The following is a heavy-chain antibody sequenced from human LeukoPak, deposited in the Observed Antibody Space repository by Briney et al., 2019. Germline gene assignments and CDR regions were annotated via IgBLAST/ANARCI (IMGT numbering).Heavy chain of an antibody. D-gene: IGHD6-19*01. J-gene: IGHJ4*02. Sequence: GTSLRLSCTASGFTFSSYAMHWVRQAPGKGLEWEAVVSYDGSNKYYADSVKGRFTISRDNSKNTLYLQMNSLRAEDTAVYYCAKGLRTIVAVAGTLDYWGQGTLVTVSS. CDR2: VSYDGSNK. V-gene: IGHV3-30*18. CDR3: AKGLRTIVAVAGTLDY. CDR1: GFTFSSYA.